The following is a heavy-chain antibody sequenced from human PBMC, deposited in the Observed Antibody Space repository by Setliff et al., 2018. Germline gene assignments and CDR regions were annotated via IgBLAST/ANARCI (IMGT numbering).Heavy chain of an antibody. V-gene: IGHV1-2*04. D-gene: IGHD3-3*01. CDR1: GYTFTGYY. CDR2: INPNSGGT. Sequence: ASVKVSCKASGYTFTGYYMHWVRQAPGQGLEWMGWINPNSGGTNYAQKFQGWVTMTRDTSISTAYMELSRLRSDDTAVYYCATVERVLRFLEWLSRAEYFQHWGQGTLVTVSS. J-gene: IGHJ1*01. CDR3: ATVERVLRFLEWLSRAEYFQH.